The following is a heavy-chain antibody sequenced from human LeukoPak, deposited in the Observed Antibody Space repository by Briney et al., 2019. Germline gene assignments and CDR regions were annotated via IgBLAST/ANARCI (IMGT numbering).Heavy chain of an antibody. Sequence: RASVKVSCKASGYTFTGYYMHWVRQAPGQGLEWMGWINPNSGGTNYAQKFQGRVTMTRDTSISTAYMELSRLRSDDTAVYYCARDNAIFGVDGAWDSGAFDIWGQGTMVTVSS. J-gene: IGHJ3*02. V-gene: IGHV1-2*02. CDR1: GYTFTGYY. D-gene: IGHD3-3*01. CDR2: INPNSGGT. CDR3: ARDNAIFGVDGAWDSGAFDI.